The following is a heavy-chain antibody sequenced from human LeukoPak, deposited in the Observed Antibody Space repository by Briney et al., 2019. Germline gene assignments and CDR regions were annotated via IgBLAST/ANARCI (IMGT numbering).Heavy chain of an antibody. V-gene: IGHV7-4-1*02. D-gene: IGHD1-26*01. CDR2: INTNTGNP. J-gene: IGHJ5*02. Sequence: ASVKVSCKASGYTFTSYAMNWVRQAPGQGLEWMGWINTNTGNPTYAQGFTGRFVFSLDTSVSTAYPQISSLKAEDTAVYYCARVKGIVGATADWFDPWGQGTLVTVSS. CDR3: ARVKGIVGATADWFDP. CDR1: GYTFTSYA.